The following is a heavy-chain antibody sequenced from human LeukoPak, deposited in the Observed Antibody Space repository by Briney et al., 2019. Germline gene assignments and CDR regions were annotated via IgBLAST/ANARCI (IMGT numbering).Heavy chain of an antibody. CDR2: ISTNTGNP. D-gene: IGHD2-21*01. CDR3: ARGVVPGTSDP. J-gene: IGHJ5*02. V-gene: IGHV7-4-1*02. Sequence: ASVTVSCKASGYTFSSYAMNWVRQAPGQGLEWMGWISTNTGNPTYAQGFTGRFVFSLDTSVSTAYLQISSLKAEDTAMYYCARGVVPGTSDPWGQGTLVTVSS. CDR1: GYTFSSYA.